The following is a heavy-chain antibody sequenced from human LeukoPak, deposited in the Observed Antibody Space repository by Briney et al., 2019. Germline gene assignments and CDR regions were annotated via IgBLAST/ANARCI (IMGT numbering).Heavy chain of an antibody. J-gene: IGHJ4*02. Sequence: GGSLRLSCTASGFTFGDYLMSWFRQAPGKGLEWIGFISGGTTEYAASVKGRFTISRDDSTSIAYLQMSSLTTEDTAVYYCSRGSGWLSVYWGQGTLVTVSS. D-gene: IGHD6-19*01. CDR1: GFTFGDYL. CDR3: SRGSGWLSVY. V-gene: IGHV3-49*03. CDR2: ISGGTT.